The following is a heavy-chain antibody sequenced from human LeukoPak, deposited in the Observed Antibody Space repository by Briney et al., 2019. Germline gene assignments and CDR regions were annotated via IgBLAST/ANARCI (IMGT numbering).Heavy chain of an antibody. V-gene: IGHV3-23*01. CDR3: AKDLPRSKSFDY. J-gene: IGHJ4*02. D-gene: IGHD5/OR15-5a*01. CDR1: GFTLSSYL. CDR2: STGSGRNT. Sequence: GGSLRLSCAASGFTLSSYLMSWVRQAPGKGLEWVSASTGSGRNTYYADSVKGRFTISRDNSKNTLYLQMNSLRAEDTAVYYCAKDLPRSKSFDYWGQGTLVTVSS.